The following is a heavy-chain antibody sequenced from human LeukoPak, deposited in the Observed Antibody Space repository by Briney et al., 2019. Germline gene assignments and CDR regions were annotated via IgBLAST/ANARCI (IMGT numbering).Heavy chain of an antibody. Sequence: GGSLRLSCAASGFTFSSYSMNWVRQAPGKGLEWVSYISSSSSTIYYADSVKGRFTISRDNAKNSLYLQMNSLRAEDTAVYYCARVWSTLTGDAFDIWGQGTMATVSS. CDR2: ISSSSSTI. V-gene: IGHV3-48*01. J-gene: IGHJ3*02. CDR3: ARVWSTLTGDAFDI. D-gene: IGHD2-2*01. CDR1: GFTFSSYS.